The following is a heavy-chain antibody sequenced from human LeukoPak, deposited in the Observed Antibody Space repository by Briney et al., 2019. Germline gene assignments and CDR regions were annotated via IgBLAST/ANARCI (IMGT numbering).Heavy chain of an antibody. CDR1: GFTLSSYW. D-gene: IGHD3-3*01. CDR3: ARVYDFWSGIIDY. CDR2: INSDGSST. Sequence: GGSLRLSCAASGFTLSSYWMHWVRQAPGKGLVWVSRINSDGSSTSYADSVKGRFTISRDNAKNTLYLQMNSLRAEDTAVYYCARVYDFWSGIIDYWGQGTLVTLSS. J-gene: IGHJ4*02. V-gene: IGHV3-74*01.